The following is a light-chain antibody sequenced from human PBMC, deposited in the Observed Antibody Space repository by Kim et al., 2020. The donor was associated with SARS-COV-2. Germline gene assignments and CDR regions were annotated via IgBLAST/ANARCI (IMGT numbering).Light chain of an antibody. Sequence: DIQMTQSPSTLAASMGHRVTISCRASQSIRNFLAWYQQKPGKAPKLLIYEASRLENWAPTRFSGSGSGTEFTLTINSLHPDDFATYYCQQYKTSSPTFGQGTKVDIK. V-gene: IGKV1-5*03. CDR3: QQYKTSSPT. CDR2: EAS. CDR1: QSIRNF. J-gene: IGKJ1*01.